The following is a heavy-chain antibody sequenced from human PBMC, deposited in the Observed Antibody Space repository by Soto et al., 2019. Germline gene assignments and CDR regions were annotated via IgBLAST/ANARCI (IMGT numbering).Heavy chain of an antibody. V-gene: IGHV3-48*02. J-gene: IGHJ6*02. CDR2: ISSSSSTI. CDR3: ARDTDSSSWLHYYYYGMDV. CDR1: GFTFISYS. D-gene: IGHD6-13*01. Sequence: GGSLRLSCAASGFTFISYSMNWVRQAPGKGLEWVSYISSSSSTIYYADSVKGRFTISRDNAKNSLYLQMNSLRDEDTAVYYCARDTDSSSWLHYYYYGMDVWGQGTTVTVSS.